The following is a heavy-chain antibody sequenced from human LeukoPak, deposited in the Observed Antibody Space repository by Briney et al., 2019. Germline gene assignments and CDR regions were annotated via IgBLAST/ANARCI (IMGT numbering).Heavy chain of an antibody. CDR1: GYTFTGYY. D-gene: IGHD1-14*01. Sequence: ASVKVSCKASGYTFTGYYMHWVRQAPGQGLEWMGWINPNSGGTNYAQEFQGRVTMTRDTSISTAYMELSRLRSDDTAVYYCARDDRRTLRVHWGQGTLVTVSS. V-gene: IGHV1-2*02. CDR2: INPNSGGT. J-gene: IGHJ4*02. CDR3: ARDDRRTLRVH.